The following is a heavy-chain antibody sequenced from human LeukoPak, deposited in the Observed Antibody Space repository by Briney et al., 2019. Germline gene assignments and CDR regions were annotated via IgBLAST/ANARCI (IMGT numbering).Heavy chain of an antibody. V-gene: IGHV3-53*01. J-gene: IGHJ4*02. CDR2: IYSGGST. CDR3: ARRGSQWELLYFDY. Sequence: PGGSLRLSCAASGFTVSSNYMSWVRQAPGKGLEWVSVIYSGGSTYYADSVKGRFTISRDNSKNTLYLQMNSLRAEDTAVYYCARRGSQWELLYFDYWGQGTLVTVSS. CDR1: GFTVSSNY. D-gene: IGHD1-26*01.